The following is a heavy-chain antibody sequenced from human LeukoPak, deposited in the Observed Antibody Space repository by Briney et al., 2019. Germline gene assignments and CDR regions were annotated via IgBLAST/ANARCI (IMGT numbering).Heavy chain of an antibody. CDR2: IGTAGDT. CDR3: ARGVNEQQLVGYFDY. V-gene: IGHV3-13*01. D-gene: IGHD6-13*01. Sequence: GGSLRLSCAASGFTFSSYDMHWVRQATGKGLEWVSAIGTAGDTYYPGSVKGRFTISRDNAKNSLYLQMNSLRAEDTAVYYCARGVNEQQLVGYFDYWGQGTLVTVSS. CDR1: GFTFSSYD. J-gene: IGHJ4*02.